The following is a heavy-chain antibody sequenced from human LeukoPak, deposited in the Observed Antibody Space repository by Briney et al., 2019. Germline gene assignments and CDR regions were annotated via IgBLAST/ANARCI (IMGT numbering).Heavy chain of an antibody. CDR3: ARPAWFSY. V-gene: IGHV3-7*01. Sequence: GGSLRLSCAASGFPFISYWMSWVRQAPGKGLEWVANIKQDGSEKYYVDSVKGRFTISRDNAKNSLYLQMNSLRAEDTAVYYCARPAWFSYWGQGTLVTVSS. CDR2: IKQDGSEK. J-gene: IGHJ4*02. D-gene: IGHD3-22*01. CDR1: GFPFISYW.